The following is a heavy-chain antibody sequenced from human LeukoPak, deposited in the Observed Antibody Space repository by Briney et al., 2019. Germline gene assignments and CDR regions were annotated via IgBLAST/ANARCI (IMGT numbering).Heavy chain of an antibody. CDR2: ISTSGGLSSI. CDR3: AKQSAGSSTWYSLHFDY. Sequence: GGSLRLSCAASGFIFSSFSVNWVRPAPGKGLEWVSSISTSGGLSSIYYADSVKGRFTISRDNAKNSLYLQMNSLRADDTAVYFCAKQSAGSSTWYSLHFDYWGEGTRVTVSS. D-gene: IGHD6-13*01. V-gene: IGHV3-21*04. CDR1: GFIFSSFS. J-gene: IGHJ4*02.